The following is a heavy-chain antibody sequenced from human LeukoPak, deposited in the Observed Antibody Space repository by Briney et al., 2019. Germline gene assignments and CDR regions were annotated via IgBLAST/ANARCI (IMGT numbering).Heavy chain of an antibody. V-gene: IGHV4-30-4*07. Sequence: SETLSLTCAVSGGSISSGGYSWSWIRQPPGKGLEWIGYIYYSGSTYYNPSLKSRVTISVDTSKNPFSLKLSSVTAADTAVYYCARDGDYGDDYWGQGTLVTVSS. D-gene: IGHD4-17*01. CDR1: GGSISSGGYS. CDR2: IYYSGST. J-gene: IGHJ4*02. CDR3: ARDGDYGDDY.